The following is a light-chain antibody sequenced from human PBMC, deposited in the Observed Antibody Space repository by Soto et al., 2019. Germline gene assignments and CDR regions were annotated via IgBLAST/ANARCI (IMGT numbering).Light chain of an antibody. CDR1: KLGDKY. V-gene: IGLV3-1*01. J-gene: IGLJ2*01. CDR2: XXX. CDR3: XXXXXSTVV. Sequence: SSELTQPPSVSVSPGQTASITCSGDKLGDKYACWYQQKPGQSPXXXXXXXXXXXXXXXERFSGSNSGNTATLTISGTQAXXXXXXXXXXXXXSTVVFGGGTQLTVL.